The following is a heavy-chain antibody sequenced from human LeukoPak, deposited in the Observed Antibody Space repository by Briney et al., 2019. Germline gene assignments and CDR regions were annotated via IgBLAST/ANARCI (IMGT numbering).Heavy chain of an antibody. CDR3: ASHPYRSSWFDY. J-gene: IGHJ5*01. Sequence: SETLSLPCMLSGCSLSQSSYYWGLIRQPPGKGLEWIGSIFYSGSTFYNPSLKSRVTISVDTSKNQFSLKLNSVTAADTAVYYCASHPYRSSWFDYWGPGTLVTVSS. V-gene: IGHV4-39*01. CDR1: GCSLSQSSYY. D-gene: IGHD6-13*01. CDR2: IFYSGST.